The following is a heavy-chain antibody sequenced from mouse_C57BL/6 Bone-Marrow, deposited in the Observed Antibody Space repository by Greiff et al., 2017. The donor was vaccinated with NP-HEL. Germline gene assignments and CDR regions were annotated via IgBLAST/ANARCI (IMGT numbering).Heavy chain of an antibody. D-gene: IGHD2-1*01. CDR2: IYPRSGNT. J-gene: IGHJ3*01. CDR3: AREGIYYGNYVWFAY. V-gene: IGHV1-81*01. CDR1: GYTFTSYG. Sequence: QVQLKESGAELARPGASVKLSCKASGYTFTSYGISWVKQRTGQGLEWIGEIYPRSGNTYYNEKFKGKATLTADKSSSTAYMELRSLTSEDSAVYFCAREGIYYGNYVWFAYWGQGTLVTVSA.